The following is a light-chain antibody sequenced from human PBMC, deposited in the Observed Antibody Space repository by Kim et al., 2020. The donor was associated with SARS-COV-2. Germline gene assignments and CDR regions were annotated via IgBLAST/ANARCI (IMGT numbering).Light chain of an antibody. J-gene: IGLJ2*01. Sequence: GQSITNSCTGSSSDVGRYDYVSWYRQHPGRAPTLIIYDVRVRPSGISNRFSGSKSGNTASLTISGLQAEDEADYYCYSYSTDTTLLFGGGTQLTVL. CDR1: SSDVGRYDY. V-gene: IGLV2-14*03. CDR2: DVR. CDR3: YSYSTDTTLL.